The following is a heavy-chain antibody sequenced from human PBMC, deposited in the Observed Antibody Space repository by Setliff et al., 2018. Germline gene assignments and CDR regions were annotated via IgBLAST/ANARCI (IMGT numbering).Heavy chain of an antibody. CDR2: ISNGGGAV. V-gene: IGHV3-48*03. CDR3: ARDQGSYGYRAFDS. J-gene: IGHJ4*02. CDR1: GFTFSNYE. D-gene: IGHD3-16*01. Sequence: GSLRLSCVASGFTFSNYEFNWVRQAPGKGLEWISYISNGGGAVKYADSVKGRFTISRDNVKSSLYLQMNSLRAEDTAVYYCARDQGSYGYRAFDSWGQGALVTVSS.